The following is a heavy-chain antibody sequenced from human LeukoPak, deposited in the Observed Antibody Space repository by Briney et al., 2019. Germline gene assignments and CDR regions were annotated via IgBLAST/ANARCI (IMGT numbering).Heavy chain of an antibody. CDR2: IYYSGST. CDR3: AREVYYYDSSGYYSVADAFDI. V-gene: IGHV4-31*03. Sequence: SETLSLTCTVSGGSISSGGYYWSWIRQHPGKGLEWIGYIYYSGSTYYNPSLKSRVTISVDTSKNQFSLKLSSVTAADTAVYYCAREVYYYDSSGYYSVADAFDIWGQGTMVTVSS. J-gene: IGHJ3*02. D-gene: IGHD3-22*01. CDR1: GGSISSGGYY.